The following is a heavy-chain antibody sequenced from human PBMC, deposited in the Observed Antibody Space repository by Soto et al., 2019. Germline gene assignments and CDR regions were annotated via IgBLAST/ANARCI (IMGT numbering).Heavy chain of an antibody. CDR2: ISWNGGGM. Sequence: GGSLRLSCAASGFTFDYYVMHWVRQAPGKGLEWVSGISWNGGGMGYGDSVKGRFTISRDNAKNSLYLQMNSLRAEDTAIYYCAKDNGGYYDSSGNFEYWGQGTLVTVSS. J-gene: IGHJ4*02. D-gene: IGHD3-22*01. CDR3: AKDNGGYYDSSGNFEY. V-gene: IGHV3-9*01. CDR1: GFTFDYYV.